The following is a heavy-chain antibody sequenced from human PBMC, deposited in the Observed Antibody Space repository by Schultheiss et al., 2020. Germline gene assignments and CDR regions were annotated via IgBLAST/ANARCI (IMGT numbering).Heavy chain of an antibody. CDR3: ARSSESHCAGGTCYGD. CDR2: IYFGGNT. J-gene: IGHJ4*02. D-gene: IGHD2-15*01. V-gene: IGHV4-31*03. Sequence: SETLSLTCSVSGGSIPSSGYYWGWIRQHPAKGLEWLGHIYFGGNTYYNPSLKSRLFISVDTSKNQFSLKLTSVTAADTAVYYCARSSESHCAGGTCYGDWGQGTLVTVS. CDR1: GGSIPSSGYY.